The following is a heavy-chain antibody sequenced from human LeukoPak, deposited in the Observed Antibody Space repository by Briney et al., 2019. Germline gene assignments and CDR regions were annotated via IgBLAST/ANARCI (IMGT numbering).Heavy chain of an antibody. CDR3: ARDSRDYFTIGDWFDS. D-gene: IGHD2/OR15-2a*01. Sequence: ASVRVSCKASGYTFTSYDISWVRQAPGQGLEWMVWISADNGNTNYAQNLQGRVTMTTDTSTSTAYMELRSLRSDDTAVYYCARDSRDYFTIGDWFDSWGQGTLVTVSS. V-gene: IGHV1-18*04. J-gene: IGHJ5*01. CDR2: ISADNGNT. CDR1: GYTFTSYD.